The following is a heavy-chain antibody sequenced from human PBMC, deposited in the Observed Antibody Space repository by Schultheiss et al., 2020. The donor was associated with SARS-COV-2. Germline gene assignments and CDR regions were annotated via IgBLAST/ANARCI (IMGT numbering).Heavy chain of an antibody. CDR1: GFTFSTYA. CDR3: AKDRYGDYGPYYFDY. D-gene: IGHD4-17*01. V-gene: IGHV3-30*04. CDR2: ISYDGSNK. Sequence: GGSLRLSCAAPGFTFSTYALHWVRQAPGKGLEWVAVISYDGSNKYYADSVKGRFTISRDISKNTLFLQMNSLRAEDTAVYYCAKDRYGDYGPYYFDYWGQGTLVTVSS. J-gene: IGHJ4*02.